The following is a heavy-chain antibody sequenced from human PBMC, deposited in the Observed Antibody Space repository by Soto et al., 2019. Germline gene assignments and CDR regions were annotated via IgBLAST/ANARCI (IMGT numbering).Heavy chain of an antibody. V-gene: IGHV2-5*02. CDR1: GFSLTTSAVG. CDR3: AHTLGSGIDY. CDR2: IYWDDDK. Sequence: QITLKESGPTLVKPTQTLTLICTFSGFSLTTSAVGVAWIRQPPGKALEWLALIYWDDDKRYSPSLRSRLTITKDTSKNQVVLTMTNMDPVDTATYYCAHTLGSGIDYWGQGTLVTVSS. J-gene: IGHJ4*02.